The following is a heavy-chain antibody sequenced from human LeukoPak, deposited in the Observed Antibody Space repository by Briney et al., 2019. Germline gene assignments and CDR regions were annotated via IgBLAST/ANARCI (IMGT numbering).Heavy chain of an antibody. D-gene: IGHD3-22*01. J-gene: IGHJ4*02. CDR1: GFTVSSNY. CDR2: IYSGGNT. V-gene: IGHV3-66*01. Sequence: GGSLRLSCAASGFTVSSNYMSWVRQAPGKGLEWVSVIYSGGNTYYADSVQGRLTMSRENTENTLYLQINSLRAEDTAVYYCARAHDRGYYYGFDYWGQGTLVTVSS. CDR3: ARAHDRGYYYGFDY.